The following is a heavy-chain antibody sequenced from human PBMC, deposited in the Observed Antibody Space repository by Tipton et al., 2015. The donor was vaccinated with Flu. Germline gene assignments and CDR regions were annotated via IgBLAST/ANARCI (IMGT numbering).Heavy chain of an antibody. D-gene: IGHD6-13*01. Sequence: TLSITCTVSGGSISSSSYYWGGRRQTPGKGLGRSGRIYYRGRTYYNPSLKSRVTISVDTSKNQFSLKLSSVTAEDTAVYYCASRSSSWYYYFDYWGQGTLVTVSS. CDR1: GGSISSSSYY. CDR2: IYYRGRT. V-gene: IGHV4-39*07. J-gene: IGHJ4*02. CDR3: ASRSSSWYYYFDY.